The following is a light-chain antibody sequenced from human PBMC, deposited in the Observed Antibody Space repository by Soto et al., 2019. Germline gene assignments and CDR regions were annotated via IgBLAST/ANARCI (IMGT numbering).Light chain of an antibody. V-gene: IGKV1-5*03. CDR3: QQYNILFSKT. J-gene: IGKJ1*01. Sequence: DIQMTQSPSTLSGSVGDRVTITCRASQTISSWLAWYQQKPGKAPKLLIYKASSLESGVPSRFSGSGSGTEFTLTISSLQPDDFATYYCQQYNILFSKTFGQGTKVDNK. CDR1: QTISSW. CDR2: KAS.